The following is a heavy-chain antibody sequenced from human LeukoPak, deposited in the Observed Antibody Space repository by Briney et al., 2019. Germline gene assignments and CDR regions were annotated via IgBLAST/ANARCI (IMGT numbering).Heavy chain of an antibody. CDR2: IIPIFGTA. D-gene: IGHD3-3*01. Sequence: SVKVSCKASGGTFSSYAISWVRQAPGQGLEWMGGIIPIFGTANYAQKFQGRVTITADESTSTAYMELSSLRSEDMAVYYCARDVSPFGVALPPLFTQDNWFDPWGQGTLVTVSS. V-gene: IGHV1-69*13. J-gene: IGHJ5*02. CDR1: GGTFSSYA. CDR3: ARDVSPFGVALPPLFTQDNWFDP.